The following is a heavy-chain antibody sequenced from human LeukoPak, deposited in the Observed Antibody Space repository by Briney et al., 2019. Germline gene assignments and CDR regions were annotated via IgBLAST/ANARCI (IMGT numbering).Heavy chain of an antibody. V-gene: IGHV3-23*01. CDR2: MCGTAGCT. Sequence: GGSLRLSCQASGFTFYMYAMSWVRQAPGKGLEWVASMCGTAGCTFYPDSVKGRFTISRDNSKNVLYLRMNSLTAEDAAIYYCAKDRPNFHENSGHYYRRDGDSWGQGTLVTVSS. J-gene: IGHJ5*01. CDR1: GFTFYMYA. CDR3: AKDRPNFHENSGHYYRRDGDS. D-gene: IGHD3-22*01.